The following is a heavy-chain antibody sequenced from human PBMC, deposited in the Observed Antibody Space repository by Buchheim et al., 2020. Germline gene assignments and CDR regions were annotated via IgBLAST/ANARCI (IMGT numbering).Heavy chain of an antibody. CDR1: GFTFSSYG. J-gene: IGHJ4*02. V-gene: IGHV3-30*03. CDR3: ARGLDYGGYSVDY. Sequence: QVQLVESGGGVVQPGRSLRLSCAASGFTFSSYGMHWVRQAPGKGLEWVAVISYDGSNKYYADSVKGRFTISRDNAKNTLYLQMNSLRAEDTAVYYCARGLDYGGYSVDYWGQGTL. CDR2: ISYDGSNK. D-gene: IGHD4-23*01.